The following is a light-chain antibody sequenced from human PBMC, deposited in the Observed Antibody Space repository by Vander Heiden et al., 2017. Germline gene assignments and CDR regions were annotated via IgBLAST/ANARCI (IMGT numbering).Light chain of an antibody. V-gene: IGKV3-20*01. J-gene: IGKJ1*01. Sequence: ESVLTQSPGTLSLSPGERATLSCRASQSVSSSYLAWYQQKPGQAPRRLIYGASSSATGITDRFSGSGSGTDFTLTISRLDPEDFAVYYCQQYGSSPWTFGQGTKVEIK. CDR1: QSVSSSY. CDR2: GAS. CDR3: QQYGSSPWT.